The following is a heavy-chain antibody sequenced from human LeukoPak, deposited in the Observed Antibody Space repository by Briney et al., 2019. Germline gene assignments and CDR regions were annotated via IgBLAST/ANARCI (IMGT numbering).Heavy chain of an antibody. CDR2: ISYDGSNK. J-gene: IGHJ6*04. CDR1: GFTFSSYA. Sequence: GRSLRLSCAASGFTFSSYAMHWVRQAPGKGLEWVAVISYDGSNKYYADSVKGRFTISRDNSKNTLYLQMNSLRAEDTAVYYCAKDIVVVPAARGYYYYYGMDVWGKGTPVTVSS. CDR3: AKDIVVVPAARGYYYYYGMDV. V-gene: IGHV3-30*04. D-gene: IGHD2-2*01.